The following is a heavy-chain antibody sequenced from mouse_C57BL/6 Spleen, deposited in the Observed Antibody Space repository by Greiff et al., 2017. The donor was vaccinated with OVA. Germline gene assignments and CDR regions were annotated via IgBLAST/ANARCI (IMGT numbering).Heavy chain of an antibody. V-gene: IGHV1-18*01. D-gene: IGHD1-1*01. CDR1: GYTFTDYN. Sequence: EVQLQQSGPELVKPGASVKIPCKASGYTFTDYNMDWVKQSHGKSLEWIGDINPNNGGTIYNQKFKGKATLTVDKSSSTAYMELRSLTSEDTAVYYCASRGDGSSYDWFAYWGQGTLVTVSA. CDR3: ASRGDGSSYDWFAY. J-gene: IGHJ3*01. CDR2: INPNNGGT.